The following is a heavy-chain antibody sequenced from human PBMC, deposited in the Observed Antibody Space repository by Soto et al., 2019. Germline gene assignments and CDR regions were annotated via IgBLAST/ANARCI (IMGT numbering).Heavy chain of an antibody. V-gene: IGHV3-74*01. CDR1: GFTFSSYW. Sequence: EVQLVESGGGLVQPGGSLRLSCAASGFTFSSYWMHWVRQAPGKGLVWVSRINSDGSSTSYADSVKGRFTISRDNAKNTLYRQRNSLRAEDRAWYSFVRTSLWGAAATRRAYWGQEPWSPSPQ. CDR2: INSDGSST. CDR3: VRTSLWGAAATRRAY. J-gene: IGHJ4*01. D-gene: IGHD6-25*01.